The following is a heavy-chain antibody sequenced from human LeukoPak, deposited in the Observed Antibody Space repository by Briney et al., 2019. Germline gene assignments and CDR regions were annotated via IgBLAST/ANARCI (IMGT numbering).Heavy chain of an antibody. CDR1: GYTFTGYY. D-gene: IGHD3-10*01. J-gene: IGHJ5*02. Sequence: GASVKVSCKASGYTFTGYYMHWVRQAPGQGLEWMGWINPNSGGTNYAQKFQGRVTMTRDTSISTAYMELSRLRSDDTAVYYCARGDPAYGSGSYYNWGFDPWGQGALVTVSS. CDR3: ARGDPAYGSGSYYNWGFDP. CDR2: INPNSGGT. V-gene: IGHV1-2*02.